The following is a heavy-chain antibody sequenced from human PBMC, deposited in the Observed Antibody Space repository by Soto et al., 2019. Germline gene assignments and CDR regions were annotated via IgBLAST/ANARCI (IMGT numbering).Heavy chain of an antibody. CDR2: IIPLFGTT. CDR3: AAELGFWKLSDV. D-gene: IGHD7-27*01. CDR1: GDTFKNCV. Sequence: QVQVVQSGVEVRRPGSSVKVSCKASGDTFKNCVISWVRQAPGQGLEWMGGIIPLFGTTDFAHRFQGRLTITTDESTATAYMELSRMRSEDTATYFCAAELGFWKLSDVWGQGTTVIVSS. J-gene: IGHJ6*02. V-gene: IGHV1-69*01.